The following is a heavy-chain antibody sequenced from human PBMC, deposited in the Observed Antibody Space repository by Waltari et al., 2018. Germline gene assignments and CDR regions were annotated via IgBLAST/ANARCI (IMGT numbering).Heavy chain of an antibody. CDR3: ARDRIRKDF. CDR2: STTYNGKA. D-gene: IGHD3-10*01. J-gene: IGHJ4*02. V-gene: IGHV1-18*01. CDR1: GYNFVAYG. Sequence: QVQLVQSGPEMKKPGASVKVSCKTSGYNFVAYGISWVRQPPGQGLEWMGYSTTYNGKAKYAEKYQGRLTLSTDTSTSTAYLEVRSLTPDDTAVYYCARDRIRKDFWGQGALVTVSS.